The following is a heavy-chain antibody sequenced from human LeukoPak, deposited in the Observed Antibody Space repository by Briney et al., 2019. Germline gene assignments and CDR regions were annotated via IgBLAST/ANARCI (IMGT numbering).Heavy chain of an antibody. D-gene: IGHD3-10*01. V-gene: IGHV4-30-4*01. CDR2: IYYSGSI. Sequence: SQTLSLTCTVSGGSISSGDYYWSWIRQPPGKGLEWIGYIYYSGSIYYNPSLKSRVTISVDTSKNQFSLKLSSVTAADTAVYYCARGPPSFGESNNWFDPWGQGTLVTVSS. CDR3: ARGPPSFGESNNWFDP. CDR1: GGSISSGDYY. J-gene: IGHJ5*02.